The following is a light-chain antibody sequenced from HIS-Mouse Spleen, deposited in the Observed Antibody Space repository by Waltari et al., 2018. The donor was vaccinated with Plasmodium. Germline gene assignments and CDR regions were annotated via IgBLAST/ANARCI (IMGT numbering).Light chain of an antibody. J-gene: IGLJ1*01. Sequence: QSALTQPRSVSGSPGQSVTLSCTGTSSPVGGYNFVSWYQPHPGKDPKLIIYDVSKRPSGVPDRFSGSKSGNTASLTISGLQAEDEADYYCCSYAGSYTFVFGTGTKVTVL. CDR1: SSPVGGYNF. CDR2: DVS. CDR3: CSYAGSYTFV. V-gene: IGLV2-11*01.